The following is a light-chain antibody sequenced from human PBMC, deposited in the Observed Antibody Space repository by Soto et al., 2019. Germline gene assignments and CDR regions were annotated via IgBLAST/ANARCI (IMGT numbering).Light chain of an antibody. J-gene: IGKJ2*01. Sequence: EIVMTQSPATLSVSPGERATLSCRASQSVSSNLAWYQQKPGQAPRLLIYGASTRATGIPARFSGSGSGTEFTLTLSSLQSEDFALYYCQQYNNWPPYTFGQGTKLEI. CDR2: GAS. CDR3: QQYNNWPPYT. CDR1: QSVSSN. V-gene: IGKV3-15*01.